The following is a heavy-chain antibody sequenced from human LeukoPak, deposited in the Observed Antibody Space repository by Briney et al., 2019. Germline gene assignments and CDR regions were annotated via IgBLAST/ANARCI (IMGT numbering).Heavy chain of an antibody. V-gene: IGHV3-48*03. CDR3: ARQIGSYGGWH. CDR1: GFTFSSYE. Sequence: GGSLRLSCAASGFTFSSYEMNWVRQAPGKGLEWVSYISSSGSTIYYADSVKGRFTISRDNAKNSLYLQMNSLRAEDTAVYYCARQIGSYGGWHWGQRTLVTVSS. CDR2: ISSSGSTI. J-gene: IGHJ4*02. D-gene: IGHD4-23*01.